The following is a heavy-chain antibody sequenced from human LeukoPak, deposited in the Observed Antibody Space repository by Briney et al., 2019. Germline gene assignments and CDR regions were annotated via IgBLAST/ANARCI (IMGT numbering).Heavy chain of an antibody. V-gene: IGHV1-18*01. CDR3: ARSAWFGESLV. D-gene: IGHD3-10*01. CDR2: ISAYNGNT. J-gene: IGHJ4*02. CDR1: GYTFTSYG. Sequence: ASVKVSCKSSGYTFTSYGISWVRQAPGQGLEWMGWISAYNGNTKYAQKLQGRVTMTTDTSTTTAYMELRSLRSDDTAVYYCARSAWFGESLVWGQGTLVTVSS.